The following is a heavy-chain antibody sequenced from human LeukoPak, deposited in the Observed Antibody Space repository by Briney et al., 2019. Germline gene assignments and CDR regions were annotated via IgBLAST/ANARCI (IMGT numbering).Heavy chain of an antibody. CDR1: GGSFSGYY. V-gene: IGHV4-34*01. J-gene: IGHJ4*02. CDR2: INHSGST. D-gene: IGHD3-10*01. Sequence: SETLSLTCAVYGGSFSGYYWSWIRQPPGKGMEWIGEINHSGSTNYNPSLKSRVTISVDTSKNQFSLKLSSVTAADTAVYYCARGLITMVRGVPSYFDYWGQGTLVTVSS. CDR3: ARGLITMVRGVPSYFDY.